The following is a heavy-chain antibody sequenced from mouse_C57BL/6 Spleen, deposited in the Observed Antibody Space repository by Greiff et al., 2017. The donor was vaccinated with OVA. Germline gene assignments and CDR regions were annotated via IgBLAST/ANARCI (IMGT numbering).Heavy chain of an antibody. D-gene: IGHD2-1*01. CDR3: ASIYYGNYYAMDY. CDR2: ISSGSSTI. Sequence: EVNLVESGGGLVKPGGSLKLSCAASGFTFSDYGMHWVRQAPEKGLEWVAYISSGSSTIYYADTVKGRFTISRDNAKNTLFLQMTSLRSEDTAMYYCASIYYGNYYAMDYWGQGTSVTVSS. J-gene: IGHJ4*01. CDR1: GFTFSDYG. V-gene: IGHV5-17*01.